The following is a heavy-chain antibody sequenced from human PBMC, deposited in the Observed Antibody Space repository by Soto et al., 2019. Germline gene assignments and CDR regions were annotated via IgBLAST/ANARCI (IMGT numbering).Heavy chain of an antibody. CDR3: ARLQYTVVTALDI. CDR2: IYHTVNT. V-gene: IGHV4-59*11. CDR1: GVSIGSRF. J-gene: IGHJ3*02. D-gene: IGHD2-15*01. Sequence: SETLSLTCSVSGVSIGSRFWSWIRQAPGKGPELVGYIYHTVNTNYNPALKSRVTVSMDTSENQLSLQLSSVTAADTAVYYCARLQYTVVTALDIWGQGTMVT.